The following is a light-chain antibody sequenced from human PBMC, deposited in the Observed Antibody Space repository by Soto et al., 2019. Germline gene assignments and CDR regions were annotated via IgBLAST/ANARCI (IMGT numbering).Light chain of an antibody. CDR2: GAS. J-gene: IGKJ4*01. CDR3: QHYNNWLGT. CDR1: QSVSSSY. V-gene: IGKV3-20*01. Sequence: PGERATLSCRASQSVSSSYLAWYQQKPGQAPRLLIYGASSRATGIPDRFSGSGSGTDFTLTISRLEPEDFAVYYCQHYNNWLGTFGGGTKVDIK.